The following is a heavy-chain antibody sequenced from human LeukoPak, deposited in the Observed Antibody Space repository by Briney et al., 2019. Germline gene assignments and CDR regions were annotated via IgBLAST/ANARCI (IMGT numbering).Heavy chain of an antibody. Sequence: GGSLRLSCAASRFTFSSYWMSWARQAPGKGLEWVANIKEDGSEKYYVDSVKGRFTISRDNAKNSLYLQMNNLRAEDTAVYYCARDVRNGRRYYFDYWGQGTLVTVSS. CDR1: RFTFSSYW. D-gene: IGHD2-15*01. J-gene: IGHJ4*02. CDR2: IKEDGSEK. V-gene: IGHV3-7*01. CDR3: ARDVRNGRRYYFDY.